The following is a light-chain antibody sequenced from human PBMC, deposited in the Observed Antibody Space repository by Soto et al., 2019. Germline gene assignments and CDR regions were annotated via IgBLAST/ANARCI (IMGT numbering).Light chain of an antibody. CDR3: QQYYSTLFIT. V-gene: IGKV4-1*01. Sequence: DIVMTQSPDSLAVSLGERATINCKSSQSVLYSSNNKNYLAWYQQKPGQPPKLLIYWASTRESGVPDRFSGSGSGTDFTLTISSVQAEDVAVYYCQQYYSTLFITFGQGTRLEIK. J-gene: IGKJ5*01. CDR2: WAS. CDR1: QSVLYSSNNKNY.